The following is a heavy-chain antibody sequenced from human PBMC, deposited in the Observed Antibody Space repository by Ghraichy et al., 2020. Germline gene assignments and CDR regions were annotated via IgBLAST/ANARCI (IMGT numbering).Heavy chain of an antibody. CDR1: GFTFSSYA. J-gene: IGHJ4*02. V-gene: IGHV3-30*04. CDR3: ARAGYYDYVWGSFTYDY. D-gene: IGHD3-16*01. CDR2: ISYDGSKK. Sequence: GGSLRLSCAASGFTFSSYAMHGVRQAPGKGLEWVAIISYDGSKKNYADSMKGRITISRDNSKNTLYLQMNSLRAEDTAVYYCARAGYYDYVWGSFTYDYWGQGTLVTVSS.